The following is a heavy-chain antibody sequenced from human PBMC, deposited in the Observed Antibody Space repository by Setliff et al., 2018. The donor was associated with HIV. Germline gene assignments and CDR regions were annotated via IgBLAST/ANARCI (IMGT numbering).Heavy chain of an antibody. J-gene: IGHJ4*02. D-gene: IGHD2-21*02. Sequence: SETLSLTCAVYVGSFSGYYWSWIRQPPGKGLEWIGEISHSGRTNYNPSLKSRVTISVDTSKNQFSLKLSSVTAADTAVYYCVRQADCGGDCVLGYWGQGTLVTVSS. CDR3: VRQADCGGDCVLGY. CDR1: VGSFSGYY. V-gene: IGHV4-34*01. CDR2: ISHSGRT.